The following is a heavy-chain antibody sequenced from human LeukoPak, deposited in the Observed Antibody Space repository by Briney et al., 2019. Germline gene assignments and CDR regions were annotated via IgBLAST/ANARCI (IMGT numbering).Heavy chain of an antibody. Sequence: GASVKVSCKTSGYTFTTYGISWVRQTPGHGLEWMGWISAYNGDTNYAQKFQGRVTMTTDTSTSTAYMELRSLRSDDTAIYYCAKDMAYSSNWFDPWGQGTLVTVSS. CDR1: GYTFTTYG. D-gene: IGHD3-16*01. J-gene: IGHJ5*02. CDR3: AKDMAYSSNWFDP. CDR2: ISAYNGDT. V-gene: IGHV1-18*01.